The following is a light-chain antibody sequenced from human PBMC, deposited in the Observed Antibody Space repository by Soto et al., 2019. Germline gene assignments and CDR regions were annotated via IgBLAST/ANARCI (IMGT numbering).Light chain of an antibody. V-gene: IGKV3-20*01. Sequence: EIVLTQSPGTLSLSPGERATLSCRASQSVSSSYLAWYQQKPGQAPRLLIYGASSRATGIPDRFSGSGSRTDFTLTISRLEPDDFAVYYCQRYGSSLFGPGTKVDIK. CDR2: GAS. J-gene: IGKJ3*01. CDR1: QSVSSSY. CDR3: QRYGSSL.